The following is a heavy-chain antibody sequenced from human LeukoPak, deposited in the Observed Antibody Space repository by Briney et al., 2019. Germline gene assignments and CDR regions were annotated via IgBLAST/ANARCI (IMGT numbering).Heavy chain of an antibody. V-gene: IGHV3-7*01. D-gene: IGHD3-10*01. CDR2: IKQDGSEK. Sequence: GGSLRLSCAASGFTFSSYWMSWVRQAPGKGLEGVANIKQDGSEKYYVDSVKGRFTISRDNAKNSLYLQMNSLRAEDTAVYYCARDAGRLLWFGELLPYYYGMDVWGQGTTVTVSS. J-gene: IGHJ6*02. CDR3: ARDAGRLLWFGELLPYYYGMDV. CDR1: GFTFSSYW.